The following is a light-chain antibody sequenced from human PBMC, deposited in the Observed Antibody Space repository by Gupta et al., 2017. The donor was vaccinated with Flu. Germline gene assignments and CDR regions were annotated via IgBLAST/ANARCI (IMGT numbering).Light chain of an antibody. CDR3: GTWDSSLSAGGV. Sequence: QSVLTQPPSVSAAPGPKVTISCSGSSSNIGNNYVSWYQQLPGTAPKLLIYENNKRPSGIPDRFSGSKSGTSATLGITGLQTGDEADYYCGTWDSSLSAGGVFGGGTKLTVL. CDR2: ENN. V-gene: IGLV1-51*02. CDR1: SSNIGNNY. J-gene: IGLJ2*01.